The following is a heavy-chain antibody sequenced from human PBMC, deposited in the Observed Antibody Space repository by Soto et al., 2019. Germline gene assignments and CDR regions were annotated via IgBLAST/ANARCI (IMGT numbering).Heavy chain of an antibody. CDR2: ISPYNGNT. CDR3: VTSDWAW. D-gene: IGHD3-9*01. J-gene: IGHJ4*02. Sequence: ASVKVSCKASGYTFTRYGISWGRQAPGQRLEWMGWISPYNGNTIYAQKVQGRVTMTTDTSTSTAYMELRSLTSRDTAIFYCVTSDWAWWGQGTQVTVSS. CDR1: GYTFTRYG. V-gene: IGHV1-18*01.